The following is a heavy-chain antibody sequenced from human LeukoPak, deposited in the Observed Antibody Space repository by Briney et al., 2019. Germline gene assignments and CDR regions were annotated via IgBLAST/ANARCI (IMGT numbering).Heavy chain of an antibody. V-gene: IGHV3-30*04. D-gene: IGHD3-3*01. CDR3: ARDGAFWSGYPRGYYMDV. J-gene: IGHJ6*03. Sequence: PGGTLRLSCAASGFTFSSYAMHWVRQAPGKGLEWVAVISYDGSNKYYADSVKGRFTISRDNSENTLYLQMNSLRAEDTAVYYCARDGAFWSGYPRGYYMDVWGKGTTVTVSS. CDR1: GFTFSSYA. CDR2: ISYDGSNK.